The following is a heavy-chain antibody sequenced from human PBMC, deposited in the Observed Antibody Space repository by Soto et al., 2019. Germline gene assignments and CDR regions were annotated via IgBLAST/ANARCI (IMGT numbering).Heavy chain of an antibody. V-gene: IGHV3-23*01. CDR1: GFTFSTYA. CDR2: IGGSGGDT. D-gene: IGHD5-12*01. Sequence: EVQLLESGGGLVQPGGSLRLSCAASGFTFSTYAMSWVRQAPGKGLEWVSTIGGSGGDTYYADPVKGWFTIPRDKSKNPLTVQMNSLSAEDTAVYYCAKSPQYSSTWHYFEYWGEGTLVAVSS. J-gene: IGHJ4*02. CDR3: AKSPQYSSTWHYFEY.